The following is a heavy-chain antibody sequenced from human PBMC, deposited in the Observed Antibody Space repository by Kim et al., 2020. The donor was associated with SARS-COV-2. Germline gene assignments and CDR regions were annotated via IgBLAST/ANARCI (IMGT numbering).Heavy chain of an antibody. CDR3: ARDRIGELYYYYYYGMDV. J-gene: IGHJ6*02. CDR2: IIPIFGTA. CDR1: GGTFSSYA. D-gene: IGHD3-10*01. Sequence: SVKVSCKASGGTFSSYAISWVRQAPGQGLEWMGGIIPIFGTANYAQKFQGRVTITADESTSTAYMELSSLRSEDTAVYYCARDRIGELYYYYYYGMDVWGQGTTVTVSS. V-gene: IGHV1-69*13.